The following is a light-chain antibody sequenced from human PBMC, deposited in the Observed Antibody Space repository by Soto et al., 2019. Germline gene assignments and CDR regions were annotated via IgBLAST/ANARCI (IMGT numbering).Light chain of an antibody. V-gene: IGLV3-21*01. Sequence: SYELTQPPSVSVAPGETARISCGGNKVGSRSVHWYQQKPGQAPFLVIYYDSDRPSGIPERFSGSNSGNTATLIISRVEAGDEADYYCQVWEATGDQVVFGGGTKLTVL. CDR3: QVWEATGDQVV. J-gene: IGLJ2*01. CDR2: YDS. CDR1: KVGSRS.